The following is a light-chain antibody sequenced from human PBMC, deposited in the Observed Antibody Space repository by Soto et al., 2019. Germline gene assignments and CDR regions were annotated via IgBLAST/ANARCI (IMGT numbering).Light chain of an antibody. CDR3: QQYGTSPIT. V-gene: IGKV3-20*01. CDR2: GAS. Sequence: ESVLTQSPGTPSLYPGERATLSCRASQSVSSSYLAWYQQKPGQAPRLLIYGASSRATGIPDRFSGSGSGTDFTLTISRLEPEDFAVYYCQQYGTSPITFGPGTKVDIK. CDR1: QSVSSSY. J-gene: IGKJ3*01.